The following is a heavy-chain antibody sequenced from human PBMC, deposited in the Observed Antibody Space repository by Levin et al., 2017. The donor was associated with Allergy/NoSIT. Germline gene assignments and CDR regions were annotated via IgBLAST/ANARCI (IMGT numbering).Heavy chain of an antibody. CDR2: IYWDDDK. CDR3: AHRRSRGYGSGGSCPQKDDAFDS. V-gene: IGHV2-5*02. D-gene: IGHD2-15*01. Sequence: SGPTLVKPTQTLTLTCTFSGFSLSTSGVGVGWIRQPPGKALEWLALIYWDDDKRYSPSLKSRLTITKDTSKNQVVLTMTNMDPVDTATYYCAHRRSRGYGSGGSCPQKDDAFDSWGQGTMVTVSS. J-gene: IGHJ3*02. CDR1: GFSLSTSGVG.